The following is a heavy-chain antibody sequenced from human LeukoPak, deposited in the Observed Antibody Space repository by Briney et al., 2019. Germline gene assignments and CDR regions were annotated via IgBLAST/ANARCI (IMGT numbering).Heavy chain of an antibody. Sequence: SETLSLTCAVSGGSISSSNWWSWVRQPPGKGLEWIGEIYHSGSTNYNPSLKSRVTISVDKSKNQFSLKLSSVTAADTAVYYCAREVVVGATQKGDWGQGTLVTVSS. J-gene: IGHJ4*02. D-gene: IGHD1-26*01. V-gene: IGHV4-4*02. CDR1: GGSISSSNW. CDR3: AREVVVGATQKGD. CDR2: IYHSGST.